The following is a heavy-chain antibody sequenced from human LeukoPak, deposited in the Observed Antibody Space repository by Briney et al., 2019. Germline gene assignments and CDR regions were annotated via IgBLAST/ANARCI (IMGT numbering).Heavy chain of an antibody. CDR1: GDSIRSYY. J-gene: IGHJ4*02. D-gene: IGHD6-19*01. CDR2: ISDSGST. V-gene: IGHV4-59*12. CDR3: ARDLGSSGWTRFDY. Sequence: SETLSLTCTVSGDSIRSYYWSWIRQPPGKRLEWIGYISDSGSTNYNPSLKSRVTISVDTPKSQFSLKLSSVTAADTAMYYCARDLGSSGWTRFDYWGQGILVTVSS.